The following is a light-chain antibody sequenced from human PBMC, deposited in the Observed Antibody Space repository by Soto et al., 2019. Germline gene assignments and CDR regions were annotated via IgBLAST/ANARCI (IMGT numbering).Light chain of an antibody. CDR1: STDVGAYNY. V-gene: IGLV2-8*01. Sequence: QSALTQPPSASGSPGQSVTISCTGTSTDVGAYNYVTWYQQHPGEVPKVILYEVTKRPSGVPGRFSGSKSGNTAFLTVSGLQTEDEAGYHCVSHAGTTAVFGTGTKLTVL. CDR3: VSHAGTTAV. J-gene: IGLJ1*01. CDR2: EVT.